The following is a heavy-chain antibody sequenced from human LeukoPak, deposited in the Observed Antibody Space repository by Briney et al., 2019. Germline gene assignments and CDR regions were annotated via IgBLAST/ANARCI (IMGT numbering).Heavy chain of an antibody. Sequence: ASVKVSCKASGYTFTSYGISWVRQAPGQGLEWMGWISAYNGNTNYAQKLQGRVTMTTDTSTSTAYMELRSLRSDDTAVYYCARDDTRSNRIAAAAGNWFDPWGQGTLVTVSS. J-gene: IGHJ5*02. CDR2: ISAYNGNT. D-gene: IGHD6-13*01. V-gene: IGHV1-18*01. CDR1: GYTFTSYG. CDR3: ARDDTRSNRIAAAAGNWFDP.